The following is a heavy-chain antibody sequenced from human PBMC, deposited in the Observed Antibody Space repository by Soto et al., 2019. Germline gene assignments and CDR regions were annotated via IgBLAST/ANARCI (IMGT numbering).Heavy chain of an antibody. Sequence: EVPLLESGGGLVQPGGSLRLSCAASGFTFSTSALSWVRQAPGKGLEWVSSISGSGGTIYYADSVKGRFTISRDNSKNTLYLQMNSLRAEDTAVHYCAKMVRGVIRTFDYWGQGSLVTVSS. J-gene: IGHJ4*02. V-gene: IGHV3-23*01. CDR3: AKMVRGVIRTFDY. CDR2: ISGSGGTI. D-gene: IGHD3-10*01. CDR1: GFTFSTSA.